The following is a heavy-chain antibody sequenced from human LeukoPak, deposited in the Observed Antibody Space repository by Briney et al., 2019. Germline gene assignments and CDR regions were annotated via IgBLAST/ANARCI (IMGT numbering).Heavy chain of an antibody. CDR2: VDPEDGET. V-gene: IGHV1-69-2*01. J-gene: IGHJ4*02. CDR1: GYTFTDYY. D-gene: IGHD6-19*01. Sequence: ASVKISCKVSGYTFTDYYMHWVQQAPGKGLEWMGLVDPEDGETIYAEKFQGRVTITADTSTDTAYMELSSLRSEDTAVYYCARVFAIAVAVCDYWGQGTLVTVSS. CDR3: ARVFAIAVAVCDY.